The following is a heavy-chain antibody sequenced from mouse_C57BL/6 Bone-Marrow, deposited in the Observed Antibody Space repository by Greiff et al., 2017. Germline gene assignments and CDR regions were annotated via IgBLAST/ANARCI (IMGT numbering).Heavy chain of an antibody. Sequence: EVQLVESGGGLVQPKGSLKLSCAASGFSFNTYAMNWVRQAPGKGLEWVARIRSKSNNYATYYADSVKDRFTISRDDSESMLYLQMNNLKTEDTAKYYFVIHLDGGLDYWGQGTTLTVSS. CDR2: IRSKSNNYAT. CDR3: VIHLDGGLDY. J-gene: IGHJ2*01. CDR1: GFSFNTYA. V-gene: IGHV10-1*01.